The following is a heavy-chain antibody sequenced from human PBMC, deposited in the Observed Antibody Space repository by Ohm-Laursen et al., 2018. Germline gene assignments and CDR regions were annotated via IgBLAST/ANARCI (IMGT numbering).Heavy chain of an antibody. CDR3: ARAFMVRGVICLGY. V-gene: IGHV1-2*02. CDR2: INPNSGGT. CDR1: GYTFTSYG. J-gene: IGHJ4*02. D-gene: IGHD3-10*01. Sequence: GSSVTVSCNASGYTFTSYGISWVRQAPGHGLEWMGWINPNSGGTNYAQKFQGRVTMTRDTSISTAYMELSRLRSDDTAVYYCARAFMVRGVICLGYWGQGTLVTVSS.